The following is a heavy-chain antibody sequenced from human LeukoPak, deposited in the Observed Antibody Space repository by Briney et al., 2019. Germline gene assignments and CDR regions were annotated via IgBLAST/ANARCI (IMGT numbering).Heavy chain of an antibody. CDR2: ISWNSGSI. Sequence: GRSLRLSCAASGFTFDDYAMHWVRQAPGKGLEWVSGISWNSGSIGYADSVKGRFTISRDNAKNSLYLQMNSLRAEDTALCYCAKDSRTTVTSLGATFDPWGQGTLVTVSS. CDR1: GFTFDDYA. V-gene: IGHV3-9*01. CDR3: AKDSRTTVTSLGATFDP. J-gene: IGHJ5*02. D-gene: IGHD4-11*01.